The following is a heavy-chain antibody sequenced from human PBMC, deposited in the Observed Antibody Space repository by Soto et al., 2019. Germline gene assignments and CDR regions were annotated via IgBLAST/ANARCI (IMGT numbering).Heavy chain of an antibody. D-gene: IGHD5-18*01. V-gene: IGHV4-30-2*01. CDR1: GGSISSGGYS. CDR2: IYHSGST. Sequence: QLQLQESGSGLVKPSQTLSLTCAVSGGSISSGGYSWSWIRQPPGKGLEWIGYIYHSGSTYYNPSLKGQDNISVDRSKHQFSLKLSYVTAPDTAVYYCSSAPSRGDSNGLGYYYGMDVWGQGTTVTVSS. CDR3: SSAPSRGDSNGLGYYYGMDV. J-gene: IGHJ6*02.